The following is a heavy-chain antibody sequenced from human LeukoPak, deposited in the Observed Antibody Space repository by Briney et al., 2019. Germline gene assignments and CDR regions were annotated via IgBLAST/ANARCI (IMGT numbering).Heavy chain of an antibody. CDR3: AKDRTRVTTPAWD. Sequence: PGRSLRLSCAASGFTFSSYAMHWVRQAPGKGLEWVAVISYDGSNKYYADSVKGRFTISRDNSKNTLYLQMNSLRAEDTAVYYCAKDRTRVTTPAWDWGQGTLVTVSS. V-gene: IGHV3-30-3*01. CDR2: ISYDGSNK. CDR1: GFTFSSYA. D-gene: IGHD4-17*01. J-gene: IGHJ4*02.